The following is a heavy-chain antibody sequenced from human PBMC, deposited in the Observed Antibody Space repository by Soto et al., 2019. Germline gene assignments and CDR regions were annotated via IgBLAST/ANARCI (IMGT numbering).Heavy chain of an antibody. V-gene: IGHV3-30*04. CDR1: GFTFSSYA. J-gene: IGHJ3*02. D-gene: IGHD3-3*01. CDR2: ISYDGSNK. CDR3: AREKSPKLFRDAFDI. Sequence: GGSLRLSCAASGFTFSSYAMHWVRQAPGKGLEWVAVISYDGSNKYYADSVKGRFTISRDNSKNTLYLQMNSLRAEDTAVYYCAREKSPKLFRDAFDIWGQGTMVTVSS.